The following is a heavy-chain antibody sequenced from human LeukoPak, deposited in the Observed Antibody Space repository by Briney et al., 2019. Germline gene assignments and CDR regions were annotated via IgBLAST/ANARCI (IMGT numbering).Heavy chain of an antibody. V-gene: IGHV3-48*03. CDR2: ISIGGDTR. D-gene: IGHD3-16*01. Sequence: GGSLRLSCADSGFRFSNYEMDWVRPAPGKGLEWVSYISIGGDTRHYADSVKGRFTISRDNAKNSVYLQMNSLRAEDTAVYFCASLWELTMAWGQGTLVTVSS. CDR1: GFRFSNYE. CDR3: ASLWELTMA. J-gene: IGHJ5*02.